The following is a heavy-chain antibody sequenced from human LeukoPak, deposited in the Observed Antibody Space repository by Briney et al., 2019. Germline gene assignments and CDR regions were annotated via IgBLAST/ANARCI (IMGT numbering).Heavy chain of an antibody. J-gene: IGHJ6*03. CDR3: ARAAVLYDGYMDV. CDR1: GDTFSSYA. Sequence: GSSVKVSCKASGDTFSSYAISWVRQAPGQGLEWMGRIIPIFGTANYAQKFQGRVTITTDESTSTAYMELSSLRSEDTAVYYCARAAVLYDGYMDVWGKGTTVTVSS. CDR2: IIPIFGTA. D-gene: IGHD5/OR15-5a*01. V-gene: IGHV1-69*05.